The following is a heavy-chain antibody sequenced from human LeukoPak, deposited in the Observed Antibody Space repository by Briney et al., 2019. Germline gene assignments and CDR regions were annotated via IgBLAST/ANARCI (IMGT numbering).Heavy chain of an antibody. J-gene: IGHJ4*02. CDR2: IWYDGSNK. CDR3: ARDRGPRTGFMVREAYDY. V-gene: IGHV3-33*01. CDR1: GFTFSSYG. Sequence: PGGSLRLSCAASGFTFSSYGMYWVRQAPGKGLEWVAFIWYDGSNKYYADSVKGRFTISRDNSKNTQYLQMNNLRAEDTAVYYCARDRGPRTGFMVREAYDYWGQGTLVTVSS. D-gene: IGHD3-10*01.